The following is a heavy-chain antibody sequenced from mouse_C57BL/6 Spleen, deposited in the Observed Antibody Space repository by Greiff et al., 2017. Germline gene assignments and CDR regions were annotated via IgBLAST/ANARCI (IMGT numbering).Heavy chain of an antibody. CDR3: TTSLYGSSYEYYAMDY. CDR1: GFNIKDYY. CDR2: IDPEDGDT. D-gene: IGHD1-1*01. Sequence: EVQLQQSGAELVRPGASVKLSCTASGFNIKDYYMHWVKQRPEQGLEWIGRIDPEDGDTEYAPKFQGKATLTADTSSNTAYLQLSSLTSEDTAVYYCTTSLYGSSYEYYAMDYWGQGTSVTVSS. J-gene: IGHJ4*01. V-gene: IGHV14-1*01.